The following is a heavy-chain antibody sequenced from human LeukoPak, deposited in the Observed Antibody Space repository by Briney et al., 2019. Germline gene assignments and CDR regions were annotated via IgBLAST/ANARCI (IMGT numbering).Heavy chain of an antibody. D-gene: IGHD2-2*02. CDR1: GGSISSYY. J-gene: IGHJ6*03. V-gene: IGHV4-4*07. CDR2: IYTSGST. Sequence: KPSETLSPTCTVSGGSISSYYWSWIRQPARKGLEWIWRIYTSGSTNYNPSLKSRVTMSVDTSKNQFSLKLSSVTAADTAVYYCARVKGYCSSTSCYSYYYYMDVWGKGTTVTVSS. CDR3: ARVKGYCSSTSCYSYYYYMDV.